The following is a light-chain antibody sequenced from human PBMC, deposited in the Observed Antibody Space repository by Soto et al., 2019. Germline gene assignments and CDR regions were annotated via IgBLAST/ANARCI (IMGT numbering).Light chain of an antibody. CDR3: CSFTSITTYV. Sequence: QSVLTQPASVSGSLGQSSTFSCTGTSSDVGAYNYVSWYQQQPGKAPKLMISEVSNRPSGVSNRFSGSKSGNTASLIISGLQAEDEADYYCCSFTSITTYVFGTGTKVTVL. CDR1: SSDVGAYNY. V-gene: IGLV2-14*01. CDR2: EVS. J-gene: IGLJ1*01.